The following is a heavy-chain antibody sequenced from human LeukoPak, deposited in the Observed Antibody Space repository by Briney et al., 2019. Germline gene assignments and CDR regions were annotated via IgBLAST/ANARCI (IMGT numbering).Heavy chain of an antibody. V-gene: IGHV3-21*01. CDR2: ISSSSSYI. D-gene: IGHD6-13*01. Sequence: PGGSLRLSCAASGFTFSSYWMGWVRQAPGKGLEWVSSISSSSSYIYYADSVKGRFTISRDNAKNTLYLQMNSLRAEDTAVYYCAREGVYSPFDPWGQGTLVTVSS. CDR1: GFTFSSYW. J-gene: IGHJ5*02. CDR3: AREGVYSPFDP.